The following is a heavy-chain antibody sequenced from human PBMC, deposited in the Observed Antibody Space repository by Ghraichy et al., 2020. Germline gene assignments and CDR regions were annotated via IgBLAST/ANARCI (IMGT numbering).Heavy chain of an antibody. CDR1: GFTFSSYA. Sequence: GGSLRLSCAASGFTFSSYAMSWVRQAPGKGLEWVSAISGSGGSTYYADSVKGRFTISRDNSKNTLYLQMNSLRAEDTAVYYCAKDHVVVVESTYSHKRGYGMDVWGQGTTVTVSS. V-gene: IGHV3-23*01. CDR2: ISGSGGST. J-gene: IGHJ6*02. D-gene: IGHD2-15*01. CDR3: AKDHVVVVESTYSHKRGYGMDV.